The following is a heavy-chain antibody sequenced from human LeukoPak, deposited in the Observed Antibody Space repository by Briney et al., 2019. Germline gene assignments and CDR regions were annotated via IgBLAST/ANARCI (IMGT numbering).Heavy chain of an antibody. J-gene: IGHJ4*02. CDR1: GFTFSSYG. D-gene: IGHD2-15*01. Sequence: GGSLRLSCAASGFTFSSYGMSWVRQAPGKGLEWVSAISGSGGSTYYADSVKGRFTISRDNSKNTLYLQMNSLRAEDTAVYYCAKDRGYCSGGSCYEDYWGQGTLVTVSS. CDR3: AKDRGYCSGGSCYEDY. CDR2: ISGSGGST. V-gene: IGHV3-23*01.